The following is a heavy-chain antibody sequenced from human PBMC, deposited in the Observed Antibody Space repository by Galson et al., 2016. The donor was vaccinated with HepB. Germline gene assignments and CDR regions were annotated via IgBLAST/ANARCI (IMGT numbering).Heavy chain of an antibody. CDR3: VWNGFYWFGH. CDR1: GFNFNDAW. Sequence: SLRLSCAASGFNFNDAWMSWVRQGPGKGLEWVGLIKTNAGGGVTEYADPVKGRFTISRDDSKNTVYLQMNSLKSEDTATYYCVWNGFYWFGHWGQGTLVTVSS. V-gene: IGHV3-15*01. CDR2: IKTNAGGGVT. J-gene: IGHJ5*02. D-gene: IGHD3-3*01.